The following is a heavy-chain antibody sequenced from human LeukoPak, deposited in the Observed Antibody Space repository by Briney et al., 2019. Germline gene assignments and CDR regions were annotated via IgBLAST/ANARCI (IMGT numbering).Heavy chain of an antibody. J-gene: IGHJ4*02. V-gene: IGHV3-30*04. CDR1: GFTFSTYA. D-gene: IGHD3-16*01. Sequence: EGSLRLSCAASGFTFSTYAMHWVRQSPGKGLEWEAVISYDGDNKYYADSVKGRFTISRDNSKNTLYLQMNSLRVEDSALYYCARDGGSHWGQGTLVTVSS. CDR2: ISYDGDNK. CDR3: ARDGGSH.